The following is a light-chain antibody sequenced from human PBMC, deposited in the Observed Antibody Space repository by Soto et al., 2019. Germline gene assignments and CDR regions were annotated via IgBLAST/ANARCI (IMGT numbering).Light chain of an antibody. CDR3: SSYTSSSTRLV. V-gene: IGLV2-14*01. J-gene: IGLJ2*01. CDR1: RSDVGGYNY. Sequence: QSVLTQPASVSGSPGQSITISCSGTRSDVGGYNYVSWYQQHPGKAPKLMIYDVSNRPSGVSNRFSGSKSGNTASLTISGLQAEDEADYYCSSYTSSSTRLVFGGGTKLTVL. CDR2: DVS.